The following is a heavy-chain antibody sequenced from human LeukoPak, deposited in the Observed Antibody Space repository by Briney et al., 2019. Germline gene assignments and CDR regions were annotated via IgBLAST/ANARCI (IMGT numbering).Heavy chain of an antibody. V-gene: IGHV1-18*01. CDR1: GYTFTSYG. CDR2: ISAYNGNT. D-gene: IGHD3-22*01. J-gene: IGHJ4*02. Sequence: ASVKVSCTASGYTFTSYGISWVRQAPGQGLEWMGWISAYNGNTNYAQNFQGRLTMTADTSTSTAYMELRGLRSDDTAVYYCARDLMYYYDSVSYHFDYWGQGTLVTVSS. CDR3: ARDLMYYYDSVSYHFDY.